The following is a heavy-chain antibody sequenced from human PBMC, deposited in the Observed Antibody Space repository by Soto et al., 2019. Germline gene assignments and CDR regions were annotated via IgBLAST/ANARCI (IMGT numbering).Heavy chain of an antibody. CDR1: GGSISSSSYY. V-gene: IGHV4-39*01. CDR3: ARLGRNVVPLRTYYFDY. CDR2: IYYSGST. D-gene: IGHD2-2*01. Sequence: PSETLSLTCTVSGGSISSSSYYLGWIRQPPGKGLEWIGSIYYSGSTYYKPSLKSRVTISVDTSKNQFSLKLSSVTAADTAVYYCARLGRNVVPLRTYYFDYWGQGTPVTVS. J-gene: IGHJ4*02.